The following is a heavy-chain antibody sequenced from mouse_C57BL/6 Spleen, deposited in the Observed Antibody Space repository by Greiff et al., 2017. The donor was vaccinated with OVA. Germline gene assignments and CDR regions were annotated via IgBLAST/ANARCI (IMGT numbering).Heavy chain of an antibody. CDR3: ARGDYGSSYLSWYFDV. Sequence: EVQLVESGGGLVQPGGSLKLSCAASGFTFSDYYMYWVRQTPEKRLEWVAYISNGGGSTYYPDTVKGRFTISRDNAKNTLYLQMSRLKSEDTAMYYCARGDYGSSYLSWYFDVWGTGTTVTVSS. CDR2: ISNGGGST. D-gene: IGHD1-1*01. CDR1: GFTFSDYY. V-gene: IGHV5-12*01. J-gene: IGHJ1*03.